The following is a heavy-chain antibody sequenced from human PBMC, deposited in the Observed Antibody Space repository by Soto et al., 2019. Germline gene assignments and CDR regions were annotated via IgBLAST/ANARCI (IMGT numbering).Heavy chain of an antibody. CDR1: GFTFSSYA. CDR2: ISGSDGST. Sequence: EVQLLESGGGLVQPGGSLRLSCAASGFTFSSYAMSWVRQAPGKGLEWVSAISGSDGSTYYADSVKGRFTISRDNSKNTPYMQMNSLIAEDTAVYYCAGARFGELLEDNFWGQGTLVTVSS. J-gene: IGHJ4*02. CDR3: AGARFGELLEDNF. V-gene: IGHV3-23*01. D-gene: IGHD3-10*01.